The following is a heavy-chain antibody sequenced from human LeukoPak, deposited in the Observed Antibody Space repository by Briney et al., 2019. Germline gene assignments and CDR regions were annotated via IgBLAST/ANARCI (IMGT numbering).Heavy chain of an antibody. Sequence: ASVKVSCKASGYTFTSYGISWVRQAPGQGLEWMGWISAYNGNTNYAQKLQGRVTMTTDTSTSTAYMELRSLRSDDTAVYYCARDPRAPFRYYYYMDVWGKGTTVTVSS. V-gene: IGHV1-18*01. D-gene: IGHD2/OR15-2a*01. J-gene: IGHJ6*03. CDR2: ISAYNGNT. CDR1: GYTFTSYG. CDR3: ARDPRAPFRYYYYMDV.